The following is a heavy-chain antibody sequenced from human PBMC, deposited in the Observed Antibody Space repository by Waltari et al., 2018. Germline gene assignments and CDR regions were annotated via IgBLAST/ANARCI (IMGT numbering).Heavy chain of an antibody. CDR3: ARDGPGGGLEN. Sequence: EVQLVESGGGLVKPGGSLRLPCAASGFTFSRYSMHWVRQAPGKGLEWGSASSSSSSYIYYADSVKGRFTISRDNAKNSLYLQMNSLRAEDTAVYYCARDGPGGGLENWGQGTLVTVSS. CDR1: GFTFSRYS. J-gene: IGHJ4*02. V-gene: IGHV3-21*01. D-gene: IGHD3-16*01. CDR2: SSSSSSYI.